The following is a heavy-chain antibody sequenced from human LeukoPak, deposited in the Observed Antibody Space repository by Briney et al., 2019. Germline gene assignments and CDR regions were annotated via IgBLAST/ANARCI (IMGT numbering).Heavy chain of an antibody. CDR3: AKGTWGGYYFDC. CDR2: ISSSGSTI. D-gene: IGHD3-16*01. Sequence: GGSLRLSCAASGFTFSDYYMSWIRQAPGKGLEWVSYISSSGSTIYYADSAKGRFTISRDNSKNTLYLQMNSLRAEDTAIYYCAKGTWGGYYFDCWGQGTLVTVSS. J-gene: IGHJ4*02. V-gene: IGHV3-11*01. CDR1: GFTFSDYY.